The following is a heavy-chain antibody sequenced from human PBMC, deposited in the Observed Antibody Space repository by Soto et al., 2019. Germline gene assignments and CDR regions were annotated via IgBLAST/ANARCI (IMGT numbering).Heavy chain of an antibody. Sequence: GESLKISCKGSGDRFTSYWIGWVRQMPGKGLEWMGIIYPGDSDTRYSPSFQGQVTISADKSISTAYLQWGSLKASDTAMYYCASHLSFQAFDTWGQGKMVTISS. CDR3: ASHLSFQAFDT. CDR1: GDRFTSYW. CDR2: IYPGDSDT. D-gene: IGHD2-21*01. J-gene: IGHJ3*02. V-gene: IGHV5-51*01.